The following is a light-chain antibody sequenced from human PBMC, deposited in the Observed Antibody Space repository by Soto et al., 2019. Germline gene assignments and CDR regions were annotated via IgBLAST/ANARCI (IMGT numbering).Light chain of an antibody. CDR1: ESIDNW. CDR3: QQYHTDWT. J-gene: IGKJ1*01. Sequence: DIQMTQSPSTLSASVGDTVTITCRASESIDNWLAWYQQKPGKAPKLLIFAASTLVRGVPSRFSGRGSGTEFTLTISSLQADDYATFYRQQYHTDWTFGQGTKVDIK. V-gene: IGKV1-5*01. CDR2: AAS.